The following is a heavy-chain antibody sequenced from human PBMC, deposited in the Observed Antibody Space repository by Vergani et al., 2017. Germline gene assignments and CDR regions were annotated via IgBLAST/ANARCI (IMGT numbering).Heavy chain of an antibody. J-gene: IGHJ4*02. CDR2: ISGSGGST. V-gene: IGHV3-23*01. Sequence: EVQLLESGGGLVQPGGSLRLSCAASGFTFSSYAMSWVRQAPGKGLEWVSAISGSGGSTYYADSVKGRFTISRDNSKNTLYLQMNSLRADDTAVYYCTXGSRGYTGYFFDYWGQGTLATVSS. CDR1: GFTFSSYA. CDR3: TXGSRGYTGYFFDY. D-gene: IGHD5-12*01.